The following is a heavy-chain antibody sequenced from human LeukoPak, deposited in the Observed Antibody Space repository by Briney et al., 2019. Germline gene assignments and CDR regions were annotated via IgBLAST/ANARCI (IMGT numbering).Heavy chain of an antibody. Sequence: GGSLRLSCAASGFIFSDYYMNWIRQAPGKGLEWVSYISSSGSTIYYADSLKGRFTISRDNAKNSLYLQVNSLRAEDTAVYYCARVPATVTTFYYYYYYMDVWGKGTTVTVSS. V-gene: IGHV3-11*01. CDR1: GFIFSDYY. J-gene: IGHJ6*03. CDR3: ARVPATVTTFYYYYYYMDV. D-gene: IGHD4-17*01. CDR2: ISSSGSTI.